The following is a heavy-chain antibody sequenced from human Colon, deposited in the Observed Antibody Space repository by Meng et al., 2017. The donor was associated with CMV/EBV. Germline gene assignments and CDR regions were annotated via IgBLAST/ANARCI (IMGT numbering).Heavy chain of an antibody. V-gene: IGHV3-23*01. CDR2: ISSGGDET. CDR1: GISFNSYA. CDR3: AKNLFVPPAIMSVFAPNDY. J-gene: IGHJ4*02. D-gene: IGHD2-2*02. Sequence: GESLKISCAFSGISFNSYAMTWVRQAPGQGLEWLAVISSGGDETYYADSVKGRFIVSRDNAKNTVFLQINGLGAEDTAVYYCAKNLFVPPAIMSVFAPNDYWGQGTLVTVSS.